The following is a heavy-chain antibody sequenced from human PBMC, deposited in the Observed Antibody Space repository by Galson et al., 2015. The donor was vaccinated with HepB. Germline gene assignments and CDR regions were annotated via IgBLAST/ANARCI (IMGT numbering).Heavy chain of an antibody. J-gene: IGHJ4*02. V-gene: IGHV3-7*03. CDR1: GFMFSGHW. CDR2: IKEDGSIK. CDR3: ARNRGYETFDY. D-gene: IGHD5-12*01. Sequence: SLRLSCAASGFMFSGHWMNWVRQAPGKGVEWVANIKEDGSIKYYVDSVTGRFTISRDNARNLLYLQMNGLRAEDTAVYFCARNRGYETFDYWGQGALVTVSS.